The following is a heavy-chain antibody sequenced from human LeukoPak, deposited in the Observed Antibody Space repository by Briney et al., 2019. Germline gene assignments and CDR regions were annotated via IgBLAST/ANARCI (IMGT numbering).Heavy chain of an antibody. CDR2: INNIGSAI. CDR1: GFTFSSYS. D-gene: IGHD3-10*01. J-gene: IGHJ6*03. CDR3: ARDYYYGSGTRGYYYMDV. Sequence: GGSLRLSCAASGFTFSSYSMNWVRQAPGKGLEWVSYINNIGSAIYYADSVKGRFTIPRDNAKNSLYLQMNSPRAEDTAVYYCARDYYYGSGTRGYYYMDVWGKGTTVTVSS. V-gene: IGHV3-48*01.